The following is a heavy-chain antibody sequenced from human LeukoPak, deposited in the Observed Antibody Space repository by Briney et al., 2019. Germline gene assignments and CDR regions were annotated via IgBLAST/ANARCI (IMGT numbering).Heavy chain of an antibody. Sequence: GRSLRLSCAASGFTFSSYAMHWVRQAPGKGLEWVAVISFDGSNKYYADSVKGRFTISRDNSKNTLYLQMNSLRAEDTAVYYCASREWDYWGQGTLVTVSS. V-gene: IGHV3-30*04. CDR1: GFTFSSYA. D-gene: IGHD3-3*01. J-gene: IGHJ4*02. CDR2: ISFDGSNK. CDR3: ASREWDY.